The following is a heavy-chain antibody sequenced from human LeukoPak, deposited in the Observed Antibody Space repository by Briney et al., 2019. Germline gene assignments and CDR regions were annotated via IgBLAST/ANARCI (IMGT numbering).Heavy chain of an antibody. CDR2: IKQDGSEK. D-gene: IGHD6-13*01. CDR3: ARVKYSSSWDVLGYYYGMDV. J-gene: IGHJ6*04. CDR1: GFTFSSYW. V-gene: IGHV3-7*03. Sequence: GGSLRLSCAASGFTFSSYWMSWVRQAPGKGLEWVANIKQDGSEKYYVDSVKGRFTISRDNAKNSLYLQMNSLRAEDTAVYYCARVKYSSSWDVLGYYYGMDVWGKGTTVTVSS.